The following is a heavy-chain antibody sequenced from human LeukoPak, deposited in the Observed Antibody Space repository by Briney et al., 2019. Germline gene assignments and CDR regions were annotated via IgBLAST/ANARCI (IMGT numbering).Heavy chain of an antibody. CDR1: GGSFSGYY. CDR2: INHSGST. Sequence: PSETLSLTCAVYGGSFSGYYWSWIRQPPGKGLEWIGEINHSGSTNYNPSLKSRITISVDTSKNQFSLKLSSVTAADTAVYYCAGLYSSGWYRVDYWGQGTLVTVSS. D-gene: IGHD6-19*01. V-gene: IGHV4-34*01. J-gene: IGHJ4*02. CDR3: AGLYSSGWYRVDY.